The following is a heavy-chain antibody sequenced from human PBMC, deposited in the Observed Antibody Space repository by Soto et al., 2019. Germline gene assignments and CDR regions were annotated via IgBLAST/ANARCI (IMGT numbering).Heavy chain of an antibody. V-gene: IGHV3-23*01. D-gene: IGHD4-4*01. CDR3: AKDRLGSNFDD. CDR2: ISGTGGGT. Sequence: GGSLRLSCAASGFTSNNYAMNWVRQAPRKGLEWVATISGTGGGTYYADSVKGRFTISRDNSKNTLYLQRNSLRVEDTAVYDGAKDRLGSNFDDWGQGPQVTVSS. J-gene: IGHJ4*02. CDR1: GFTSNNYA.